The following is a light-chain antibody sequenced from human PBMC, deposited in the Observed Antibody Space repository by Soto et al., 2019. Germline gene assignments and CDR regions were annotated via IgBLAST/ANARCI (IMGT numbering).Light chain of an antibody. CDR3: RQSYSTLSIT. CDR2: AAS. CDR1: ESISRH. Sequence: DIQMTQSPSSLSASVGDRVTITCRASESISRHLNWYQQKPGKAPNLLIYAASSLQNGVPSRFSGSGSGTDFTLTISNLQPEDYATYYCRQSYSTLSITFGRGTRLEIK. J-gene: IGKJ5*01. V-gene: IGKV1-39*01.